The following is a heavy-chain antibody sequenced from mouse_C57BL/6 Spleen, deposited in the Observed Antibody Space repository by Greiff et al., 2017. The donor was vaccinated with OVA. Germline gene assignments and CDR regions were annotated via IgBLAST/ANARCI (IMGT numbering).Heavy chain of an antibody. CDR3: ARGGTTVGAFDY. CDR2: IYPGSGNT. D-gene: IGHD1-1*01. CDR1: GYSFTSYY. J-gene: IGHJ2*01. Sequence: QVQLKQSGPELVKPGASVKISCKASGYSFTSYYIHWVKQRPGQGLEWIGWIYPGSGNTKYNEKFKGKATLTADTSSSTAYMQLSSLTSEDSAVYYCARGGTTVGAFDYWGQGTTLTVSS. V-gene: IGHV1-66*01.